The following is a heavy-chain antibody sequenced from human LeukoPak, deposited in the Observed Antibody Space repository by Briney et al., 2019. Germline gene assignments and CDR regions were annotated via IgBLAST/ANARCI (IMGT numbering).Heavy chain of an antibody. CDR3: ARDLVTDYYGSGSYYWFDP. Sequence: ASVKVSCKASGYTFTSYGISWVRQAPGQGLEWMGWISAYNGNTNYAQKLQGRVTMTTDTSTSTAYMELRSLRSDDTAVYHCARDLVTDYYGSGSYYWFDPWGQGTLVTVSS. D-gene: IGHD3-10*01. V-gene: IGHV1-18*01. CDR2: ISAYNGNT. J-gene: IGHJ5*02. CDR1: GYTFTSYG.